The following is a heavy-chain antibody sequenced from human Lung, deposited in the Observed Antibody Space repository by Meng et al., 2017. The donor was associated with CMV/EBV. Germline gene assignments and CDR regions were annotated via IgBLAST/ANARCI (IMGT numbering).Heavy chain of an antibody. CDR1: GFALISYG. CDR3: ANSGASSDSWRG. CDR2: IRPDGSDQ. D-gene: IGHD3/OR15-3a*01. J-gene: IGHJ4*02. V-gene: IGHV3-30*02. Sequence: GGSLRLSCAASGFALISYGMHWVRQAPGQGLEWVAFIRPDGSDQKYVESVKGRFTISRDNSKNTLYLQMNSLRDEDTAMYYCANSGASSDSWRGWGRGTLVTVSS.